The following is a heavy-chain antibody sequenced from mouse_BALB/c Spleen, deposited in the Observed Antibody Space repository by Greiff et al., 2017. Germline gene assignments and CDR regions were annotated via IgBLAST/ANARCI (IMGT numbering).Heavy chain of an antibody. D-gene: IGHD2-2*01. V-gene: IGHV2-9-2*01. J-gene: IGHJ4*01. CDR1: GFSLTSYD. CDR3: VRDEGRYGYVYAMDY. Sequence: QVQLKESGPGLVAPSQSLSITCTVSGFSLTSYDISWIRQPPGKGLEWLGVIWTGGGTNYNSAFMSRLSISKDNSKSQVFLKMNSLRTDDTAIYYCVRDEGRYGYVYAMDYWGQGTSVTVSS. CDR2: IWTGGGT.